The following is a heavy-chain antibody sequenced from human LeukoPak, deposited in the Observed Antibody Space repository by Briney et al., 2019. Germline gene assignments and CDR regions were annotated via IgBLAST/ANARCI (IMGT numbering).Heavy chain of an antibody. Sequence: SETLSLTCTVSGGSISSGSYYWSWIRQPAGKGLEWIGRIYTSGSTNYNPSLKSRVTISVDTSKNQFSLKLSSVTAADTAIQFCSTNMLRGLHFDYWGQGTLVAVSS. CDR2: IYTSGST. CDR1: GGSISSGSYY. D-gene: IGHD3-10*01. V-gene: IGHV4-61*02. J-gene: IGHJ4*02. CDR3: STNMLRGLHFDY.